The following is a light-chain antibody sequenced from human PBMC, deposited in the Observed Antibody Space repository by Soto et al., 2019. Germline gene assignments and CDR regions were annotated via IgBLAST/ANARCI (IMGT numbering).Light chain of an antibody. CDR2: DAS. Sequence: EIVLTQSPATLSLSPGERATVSCRASQSVISHLAWYQQKRGQAPRLLIYDASSRDSGIPARFSGSGSGTDFTLTISSLEPEDFAVYYCQQGGNWPLTFGQGTRLEIK. CDR1: QSVISH. V-gene: IGKV3-11*01. CDR3: QQGGNWPLT. J-gene: IGKJ5*01.